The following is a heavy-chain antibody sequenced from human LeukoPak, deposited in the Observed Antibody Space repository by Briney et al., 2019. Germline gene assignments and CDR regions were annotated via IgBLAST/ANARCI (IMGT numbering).Heavy chain of an antibody. CDR1: GYTFTSYG. J-gene: IGHJ4*02. CDR2: ISAYNGNT. CDR3: ARDVQLSLMITFGGVIALDY. Sequence: ASVKVSFKASGYTFTSYGISWVRQAPGQGLEWMGWISAYNGNTNYAQKLQGRVTMTTDTSTSTAYMELRSLRSDDTAVYYCARDVQLSLMITFGGVIALDYWGQGTLVTVSS. D-gene: IGHD3-16*02. V-gene: IGHV1-18*01.